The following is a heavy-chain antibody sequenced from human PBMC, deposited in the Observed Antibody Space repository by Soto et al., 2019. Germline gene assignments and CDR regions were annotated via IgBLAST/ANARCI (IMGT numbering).Heavy chain of an antibody. D-gene: IGHD3-22*01. J-gene: IGHJ4*02. V-gene: IGHV1-69*01. Sequence: QVQMVQSGAEVKKPGSSVKVSCKASGGTFSSYAISWVRQAPGQGLEWMGGIIPIFGTANYAQKFQGRVTITADESTITAYMELSSLRSEDTAVYYCAREGASGSHIGYWGQGTLVTVSS. CDR1: GGTFSSYA. CDR2: IIPIFGTA. CDR3: AREGASGSHIGY.